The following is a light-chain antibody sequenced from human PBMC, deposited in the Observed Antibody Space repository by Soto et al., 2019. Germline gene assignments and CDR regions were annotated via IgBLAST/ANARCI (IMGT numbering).Light chain of an antibody. CDR1: SSDVGGYNY. V-gene: IGLV2-14*01. J-gene: IGLJ1*01. Sequence: QSALTQPASVSGSPGQSIAISCTGTSSDVGGYNYVSWYQQLPGKAPKLLISEVSNRPSGVSHRFSGSKSGNTASLTISGLQAEDEADYYGSSYRTGGPFVLGTGTKLTVL. CDR3: SSYRTGGPFV. CDR2: EVS.